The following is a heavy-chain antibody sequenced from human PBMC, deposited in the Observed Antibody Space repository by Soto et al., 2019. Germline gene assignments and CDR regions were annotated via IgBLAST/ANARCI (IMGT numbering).Heavy chain of an antibody. CDR2: ISSSSNTI. V-gene: IGHV3-48*01. J-gene: IGHJ4*02. D-gene: IGHD6-19*01. CDR3: ARDGLGY. CDR1: GFTFSSYN. Sequence: PGGSLRLSCAASGFTFSSYNMNWVRQAPGKGLEWVSYISSSSNTIYYADSVKGRFTISRDNAKNSLYLQMNSLRAEDTAVYYCARDGLGYWGQGTLVTVSS.